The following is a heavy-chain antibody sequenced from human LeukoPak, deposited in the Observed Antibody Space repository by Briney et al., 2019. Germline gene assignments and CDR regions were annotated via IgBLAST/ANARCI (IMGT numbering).Heavy chain of an antibody. V-gene: IGHV3-23*01. J-gene: IGHJ4*02. D-gene: IGHD3-9*01. Sequence: PGGSLRLSCAVSGITLSNYGMSWVRQAPGKGLEWVAGISGSGGGTNYADSVKGRFTISRENSKNTLYLQMNSLRAEDTAVYFCAKRGVVIRVILIGFHKEAYYFDSWGQGALVTVSS. CDR1: GITLSNYG. CDR3: AKRGVVIRVILIGFHKEAYYFDS. CDR2: ISGSGGGT.